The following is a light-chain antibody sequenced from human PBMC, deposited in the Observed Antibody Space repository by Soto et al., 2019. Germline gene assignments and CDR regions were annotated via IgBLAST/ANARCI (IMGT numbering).Light chain of an antibody. V-gene: IGKV3-11*01. J-gene: IGKJ5*01. CDR3: QQRSNRPLT. CDR2: DTS. Sequence: EIVLTQSPATLSLSPGERATLSCRASQSVSSYLAWYQQKPGQAPRLLIYDTSIRASGVQARFSGSGSGTDFTLTISSIDPEDFSVYYCQQRSNRPLTFGQGTRLEI. CDR1: QSVSSY.